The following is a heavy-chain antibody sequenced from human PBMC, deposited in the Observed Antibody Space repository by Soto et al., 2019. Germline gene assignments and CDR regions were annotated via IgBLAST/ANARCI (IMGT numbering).Heavy chain of an antibody. J-gene: IGHJ4*02. CDR2: TYYRSKWYN. V-gene: IGHV6-1*01. Sequence: SPTLSLTCAISGDSVSSNSAAWNWIRQSPSRGLEWLGRTYYRSKWYNDYAVSVKSRITINPDTSKNQFSLQLNSVTPEDTAVYYCARGLRFLEWLHLSYYFDYWGQGTLVTVSS. D-gene: IGHD3-3*01. CDR1: GDSVSSNSAA. CDR3: ARGLRFLEWLHLSYYFDY.